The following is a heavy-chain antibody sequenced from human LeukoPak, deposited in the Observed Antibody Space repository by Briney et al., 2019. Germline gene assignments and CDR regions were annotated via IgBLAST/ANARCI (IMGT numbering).Heavy chain of an antibody. Sequence: GGSLRLSCAASGFTFSSYAMSWVRQAPGKGLEWVSEITGSGGSTYYADSVKGRFTISRDNSKNTLYLQMNSLRAEDTAIYYCARELFDFDYWGQGTLVTVSS. CDR1: GFTFSSYA. CDR2: ITGSGGST. V-gene: IGHV3-23*01. CDR3: ARELFDFDY. J-gene: IGHJ4*02. D-gene: IGHD3-10*01.